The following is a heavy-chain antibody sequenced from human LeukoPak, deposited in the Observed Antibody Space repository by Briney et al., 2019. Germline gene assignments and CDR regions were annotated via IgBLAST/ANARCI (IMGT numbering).Heavy chain of an antibody. CDR1: GFTFSTYD. J-gene: IGHJ4*02. CDR2: ITSAGDR. D-gene: IGHD2-15*01. V-gene: IGHV3-13*01. Sequence: GGSLRLSCAASGFTFSTYDMHWVRQATGKGLEWVSTITSAGDRYYPGSVKGRFTISRENVKNSLYLQMDSLRAGDTAVYYCAREACNGNSCYLLDYWGQGTLVTVSS. CDR3: AREACNGNSCYLLDY.